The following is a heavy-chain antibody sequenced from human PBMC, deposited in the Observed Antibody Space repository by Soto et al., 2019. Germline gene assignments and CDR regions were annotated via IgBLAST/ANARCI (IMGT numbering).Heavy chain of an antibody. J-gene: IGHJ1*01. D-gene: IGHD2-21*01. CDR1: GFTFSNYA. CDR2: ISYDGINK. CDR3: ARVDGDGYTPNAEYFQH. V-gene: IGHV3-30-3*01. Sequence: GGSLRLSCAASGFTFSNYAMHWVRQAPGKGLEWVAVISYDGINKYYADSVKGRFTISRDNSKNTLYLQMNSLRTEDTALYYCARVDGDGYTPNAEYFQHSGQDTLVTVSS.